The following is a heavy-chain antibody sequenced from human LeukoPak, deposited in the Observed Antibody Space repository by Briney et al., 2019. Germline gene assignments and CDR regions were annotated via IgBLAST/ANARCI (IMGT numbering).Heavy chain of an antibody. J-gene: IGHJ6*02. V-gene: IGHV4-34*01. CDR2: INHSGST. CDR1: GGSFSGYY. CDR3: ARGPDIVVVPAATEYYYYYGMDV. D-gene: IGHD2-2*01. Sequence: SETLSLTCAVYGGSFSGYYWSWIRQPPGKGLEWIGEINHSGSTNYSPSLKSRVTISVDTSKNQFSLKLSSVTAADTAVYYCARGPDIVVVPAATEYYYYYGMDVWGQGTTVTVSS.